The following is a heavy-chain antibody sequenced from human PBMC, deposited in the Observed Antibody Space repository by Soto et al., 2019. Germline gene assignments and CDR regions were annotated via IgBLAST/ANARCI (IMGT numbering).Heavy chain of an antibody. CDR1: GVTFISYA. D-gene: IGHD3-10*01. V-gene: IGHV3-23*01. CDR3: AKVGGARYYFYYGMDV. Sequence: WGSLRLSCAASGVTFISYAMIFIRHSPVKWLEWVSAISGSGGSNYYADSVKGRFTISRDNSKYTLYLQLNCRRAEDTAVYFCAKVGGARYYFYYGMDVWGQGTTVTVSS. J-gene: IGHJ6*02. CDR2: ISGSGGSN.